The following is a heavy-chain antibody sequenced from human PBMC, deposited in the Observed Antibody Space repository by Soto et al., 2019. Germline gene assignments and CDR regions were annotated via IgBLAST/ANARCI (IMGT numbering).Heavy chain of an antibody. CDR3: SRVPGP. J-gene: IGHJ5*02. CDR2: INHSGST. V-gene: IGHV4-34*01. CDR1: GGSFSGYY. Sequence: SETLSLTCAVYGGSFSGYYWSWIRQPPGKGLEWIGEINHSGSTNYNPSLKSRVTISVDTSKNQFSLKLSSVTAADTAVYYCSRVPGPWGQGTLVTVSS.